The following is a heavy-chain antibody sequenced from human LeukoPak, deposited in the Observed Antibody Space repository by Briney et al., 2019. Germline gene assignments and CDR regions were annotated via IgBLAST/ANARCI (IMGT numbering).Heavy chain of an antibody. D-gene: IGHD3-10*01. CDR1: GFSFNTYW. J-gene: IGHJ4*02. V-gene: IGHV3-7*01. CDR2: IKADGSEK. CDR3: ATSVPGFGESLNY. Sequence: GGSLRLSCVASGFSFNTYWKTWVRQAPGKGLEWVANIKADGSEKKYVDSVKGRFTLSRDNAKNSVYLQMNSLRVEDTAVYYCATSVPGFGESLNYWGQGTLVTVSS.